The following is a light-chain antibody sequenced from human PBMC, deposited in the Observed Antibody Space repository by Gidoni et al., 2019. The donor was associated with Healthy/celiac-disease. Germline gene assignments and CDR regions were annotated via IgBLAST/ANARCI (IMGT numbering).Light chain of an antibody. CDR3: QQSYSTPLT. Sequence: DIQLTQSPSSLSASVGDRVTITCRASQSISSYLNWYQQKPGKAPNLLIYAASSLQSGVPSRFSGSGSGTDFTLTIISLQPEDFATYYCQQSYSTPLTFGGXTKVEIK. CDR1: QSISSY. J-gene: IGKJ4*01. V-gene: IGKV1-39*01. CDR2: AAS.